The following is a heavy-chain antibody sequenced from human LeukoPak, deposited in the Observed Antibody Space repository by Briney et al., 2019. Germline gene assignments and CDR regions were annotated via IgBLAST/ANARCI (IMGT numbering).Heavy chain of an antibody. CDR1: GFTFTGYW. J-gene: IGHJ4*02. D-gene: IGHD1-26*01. V-gene: IGHV3-74*01. CDR2: INSAGSRT. Sequence: GGSLRLSCAVSGFTFTGYWMHWVRQAPGKGGVGVSYINSAGSRTRYADSVKGRFTISRDNAKNTLYLQMNSLRADDTAVYYCATGRTAYDYWGQGDLVTVSS. CDR3: ATGRTAYDY.